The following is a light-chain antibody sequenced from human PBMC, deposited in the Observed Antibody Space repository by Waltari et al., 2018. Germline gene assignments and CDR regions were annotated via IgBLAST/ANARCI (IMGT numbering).Light chain of an antibody. V-gene: IGKV3-11*01. Sequence: EIVLTQSPATVSLSPGERATLSCRASQSVSSYLAWYQQKPGQAPRLLIYDASNRATGIPARFSGSGSGTDFTLPISSLEPEDFAVYYCQQRSNWPGTFGQGTKLEIK. CDR2: DAS. J-gene: IGKJ2*01. CDR1: QSVSSY. CDR3: QQRSNWPGT.